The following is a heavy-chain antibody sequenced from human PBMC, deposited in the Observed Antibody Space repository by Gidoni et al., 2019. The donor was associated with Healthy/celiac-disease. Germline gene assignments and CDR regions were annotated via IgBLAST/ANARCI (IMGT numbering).Heavy chain of an antibody. V-gene: IGHV1-69*01. CDR1: GGTFRSYA. Sequence: QVQLVQTGAEVKKHGYSVKVSCKASGGTFRSYAISWVRQAPGQGLEWMGGIIPIFGTANYAQKCQGRVTITADESTSTAYMELSSLRSEDTAVYYCARDDCSSTSCYFDYWGQGTLVTVSS. J-gene: IGHJ4*02. D-gene: IGHD2-2*01. CDR3: ARDDCSSTSCYFDY. CDR2: IIPIFGTA.